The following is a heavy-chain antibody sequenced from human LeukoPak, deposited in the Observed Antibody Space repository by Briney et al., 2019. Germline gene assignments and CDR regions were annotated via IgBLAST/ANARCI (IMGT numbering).Heavy chain of an antibody. Sequence: PGGSLRLSCAASGFTFSSFWMTWIRQAPGKGLEWVSYISGSSIYTRYADSVKGRFTISRDNAKNSLYLQMNSLRAEDTALYYCVRDISGYYFDYWGQGTLVTVSS. V-gene: IGHV3-11*05. J-gene: IGHJ4*02. CDR1: GFTFSSFW. CDR2: ISGSSIYT. CDR3: VRDISGYYFDY. D-gene: IGHD3-22*01.